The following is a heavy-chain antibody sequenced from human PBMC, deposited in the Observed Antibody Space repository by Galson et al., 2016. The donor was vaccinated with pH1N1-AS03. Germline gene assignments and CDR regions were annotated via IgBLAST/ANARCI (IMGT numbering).Heavy chain of an antibody. CDR1: GFTFSTYW. V-gene: IGHV3-7*01. CDR2: IKPDGGEK. Sequence: SLRVSCAASGFTFSTYWMSWVRQAPGKGLEWVANIKPDGGEKYYVDSVKGRFIVSRDNSKNTLYLQLNSLRAEDTAVYYCVRDFRWGGNSGYWGQGTLVTVSS. D-gene: IGHD4-23*01. CDR3: VRDFRWGGNSGY. J-gene: IGHJ4*02.